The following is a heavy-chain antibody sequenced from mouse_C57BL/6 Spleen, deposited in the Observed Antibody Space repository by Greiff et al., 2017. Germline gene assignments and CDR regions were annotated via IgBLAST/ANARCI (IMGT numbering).Heavy chain of an antibody. Sequence: VQLQQSGAELVRPGASVKLSCTASGFNIKDYFMHWVKQGPEQGLEWIGRIDPEDGDTEYAPKFQGKATMTADTSSKPAYLQLSSLTSEDTAVYYCTTGYYGSPYAMDYWGQGTSVTVSA. CDR3: TTGYYGSPYAMDY. D-gene: IGHD1-1*01. CDR1: GFNIKDYF. J-gene: IGHJ4*01. V-gene: IGHV14-1*01. CDR2: IDPEDGDT.